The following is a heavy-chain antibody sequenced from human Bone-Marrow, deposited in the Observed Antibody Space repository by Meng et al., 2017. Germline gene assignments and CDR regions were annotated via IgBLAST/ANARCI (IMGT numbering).Heavy chain of an antibody. Sequence: SETLSLTCTVSGGSISSYYWSWIRQPPGKGLEWIGYIYYSGITNYNPSLKSRVTISVDTSKDQFSLKLSSVTAADTAVYYCARSQWFGELLYFDYWGQGTLVTVSS. CDR3: ARSQWFGELLYFDY. J-gene: IGHJ4*02. V-gene: IGHV4-59*01. CDR1: GGSISSYY. CDR2: IYYSGIT. D-gene: IGHD3-10*01.